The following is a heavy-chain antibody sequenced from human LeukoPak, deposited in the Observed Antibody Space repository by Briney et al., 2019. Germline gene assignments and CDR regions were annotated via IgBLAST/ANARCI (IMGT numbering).Heavy chain of an antibody. D-gene: IGHD6-13*01. Sequence: PGGSLRLSCAASGFTFSSYALTWVRQAPGEGLQWVSTISGGSGTTYYADSVKGRFTISRDNSKNTLYLQMNSLRAEDTAVYYCAKSGAVFDSCSNYLYFDSWGQGTPVTVSS. CDR1: GFTFSSYA. V-gene: IGHV3-23*01. CDR2: ISGGSGTT. CDR3: AKSGAVFDSCSNYLYFDS. J-gene: IGHJ4*02.